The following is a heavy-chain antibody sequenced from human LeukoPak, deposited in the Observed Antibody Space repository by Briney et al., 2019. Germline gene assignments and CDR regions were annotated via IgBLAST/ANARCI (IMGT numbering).Heavy chain of an antibody. V-gene: IGHV3-74*01. CDR3: ARGLVRVYSSSPRPFDI. J-gene: IGHJ3*02. CDR1: GFTFSSYW. Sequence: GGSLRLSCAASGFTFSSYWMHWVRQAPGKGLVWVSRINSDGSSTSYADSVKGRFTISRDNAKNTLYLQMNSLRAEDTAVYYCARGLVRVYSSSPRPFDIWGQGTMVTVSS. D-gene: IGHD6-19*01. CDR2: INSDGSST.